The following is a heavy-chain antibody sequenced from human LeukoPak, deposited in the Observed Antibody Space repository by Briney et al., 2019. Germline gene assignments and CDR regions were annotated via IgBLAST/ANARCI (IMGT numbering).Heavy chain of an antibody. D-gene: IGHD6-19*01. CDR3: ANLAGVVAGLDP. CDR2: ISADNGFT. V-gene: IGHV1-18*01. Sequence: ASVKVSCKASGYTFTSYGINWVRQAPGQGLEWMGWISADNGFTASAQNLQGRVTMTTDTSTNTAYMELRSLRSDDTAVYYCANLAGVVAGLDPWGQGTLGTVSS. CDR1: GYTFTSYG. J-gene: IGHJ5*02.